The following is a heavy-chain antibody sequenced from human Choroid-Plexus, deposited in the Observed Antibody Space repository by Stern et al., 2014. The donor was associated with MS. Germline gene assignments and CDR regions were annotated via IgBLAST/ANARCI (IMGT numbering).Heavy chain of an antibody. J-gene: IGHJ5*02. Sequence: QVQLVQSGGGVVQPGRPLRLSCVASGFTFGSCAMHWVRQAPGKVLEWVAGVSYDGSNKYYADSVKGRFTISRDNSQNTLYIQMSSLRPEDTAVYYCAKDRQYLTYFFDHWGQGSLVTVSS. CDR3: AKDRQYLTYFFDH. V-gene: IGHV3-30*18. CDR2: VSYDGSNK. D-gene: IGHD2/OR15-2a*01. CDR1: GFTFGSCA.